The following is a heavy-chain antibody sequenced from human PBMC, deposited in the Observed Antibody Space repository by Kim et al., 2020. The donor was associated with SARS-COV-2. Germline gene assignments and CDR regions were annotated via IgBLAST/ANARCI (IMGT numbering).Heavy chain of an antibody. CDR1: GGSISSSSYY. J-gene: IGHJ3*02. D-gene: IGHD1-26*01. CDR3: ARASGSYGFEWDTGRSGAFDI. Sequence: SETLSLTCTVSGGSISSSSYYWGWIRQPPGKGLEWIGSIYYSGSTYYNPSLKSRVTISVDTSKNQFSLKLSSVTAADTAVYYCARASGSYGFEWDTGRSGAFDIWGQGTMVTVSS. V-gene: IGHV4-39*01. CDR2: IYYSGST.